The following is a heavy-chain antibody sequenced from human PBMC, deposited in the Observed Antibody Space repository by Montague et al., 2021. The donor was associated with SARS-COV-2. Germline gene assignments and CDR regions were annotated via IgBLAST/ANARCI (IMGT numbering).Heavy chain of an antibody. V-gene: IGHV1-18*01. CDR2: INAYNGNT. Sequence: SVKVSCKASGYTFTSYGISWVRQAPGQGLEWMGWINAYNGNTNHAQKLQGRVTVTTDTSTSTAYMELRSLRSDDTAVYYCAGILTGYYGMDVWGQGTTVTVSS. CDR3: AGILTGYYGMDV. J-gene: IGHJ6*02. CDR1: GYTFTSYG. D-gene: IGHD3-9*01.